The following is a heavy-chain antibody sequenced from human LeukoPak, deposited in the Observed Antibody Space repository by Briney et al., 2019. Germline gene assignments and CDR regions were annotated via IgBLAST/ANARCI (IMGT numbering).Heavy chain of an antibody. V-gene: IGHV3-23*01. CDR3: AKVSGGDCPYYFDH. D-gene: IGHD2-21*02. CDR2: ISGSGGTT. CDR1: GFTFSSYA. Sequence: QPGGSLRLSCAASGFTFSSYAMSWVRQAPGKGLEWVSAISGSGGTTYYADSVKGRFTISRDNSKNIEFLQMDSLRAEDTAVYYCAKVSGGDCPYYFDHWGQGALVTVSS. J-gene: IGHJ4*02.